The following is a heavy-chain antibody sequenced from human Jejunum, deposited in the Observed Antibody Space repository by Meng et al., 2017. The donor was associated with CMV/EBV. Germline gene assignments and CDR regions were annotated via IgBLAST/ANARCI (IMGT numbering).Heavy chain of an antibody. CDR2: INLDSGAT. V-gene: IGHV1-2*02. CDR3: ARDSAILAGTYFDY. Sequence: SGFTFSDYYMHWLRQAPGQGLEWMAWINLDSGATNYPQRFQGRVTLTRDSSITTAYMDLSRLTADDTAVYYCARDSAILAGTYFDYWGQGSLVTVSS. J-gene: IGHJ4*02. D-gene: IGHD6-19*01. CDR1: GFTFSDYY.